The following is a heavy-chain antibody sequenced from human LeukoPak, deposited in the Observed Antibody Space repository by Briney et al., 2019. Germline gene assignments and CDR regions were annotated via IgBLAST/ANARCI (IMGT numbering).Heavy chain of an antibody. J-gene: IGHJ4*02. D-gene: IGHD4-17*01. CDR3: ARGRGRMTTVTTIDY. CDR2: IYTSGST. Sequence: SETLSLTCTVSGGSISGFYWSWIRQTAGKGLEWIGRIYTSGSTNYNPSLKSRVTMSLDTSKNQFSLKLSSVTAADTAVYYCARGRGRMTTVTTIDYWGQGTLVTVSS. CDR1: GGSISGFY. V-gene: IGHV4-4*07.